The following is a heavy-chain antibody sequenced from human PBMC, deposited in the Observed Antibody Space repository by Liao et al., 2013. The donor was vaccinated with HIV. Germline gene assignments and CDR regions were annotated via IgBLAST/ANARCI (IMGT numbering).Heavy chain of an antibody. J-gene: IGHJ4*02. Sequence: QVQLQESGPRLVKPSETLTLTCTVSGDSVSSSYWTWIRRPAGKGLEWIGRIYTSGKTRYNPSLKSRVTISVDTSKNLFSLKLSSVTAADTAVYYCAREGREMGAIGVIEYWGQGTLVTVSS. D-gene: IGHD5-24*01. V-gene: IGHV4-4*07. CDR2: IYTSGKT. CDR1: GDSVSSSY. CDR3: AREGREMGAIGVIEY.